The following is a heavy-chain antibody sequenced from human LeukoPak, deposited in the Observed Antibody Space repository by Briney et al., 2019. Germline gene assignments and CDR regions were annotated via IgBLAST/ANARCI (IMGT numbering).Heavy chain of an antibody. J-gene: IGHJ5*02. D-gene: IGHD6-19*01. V-gene: IGHV4-31*03. CDR3: ARGLKYDWLVGNNWFDP. CDR2: IYYTGAA. Sequence: SETLSLTCTVSGGSIRRGGYFWNWIRHHPGKGLGWIGNIYYTGAAYDNPSLKGRVAMSVDAAKNQFSLNLTSVTAEDTAVYFCARGLKYDWLVGNNWFDPWGQGILVTVSS. CDR1: GGSIRRGGYF.